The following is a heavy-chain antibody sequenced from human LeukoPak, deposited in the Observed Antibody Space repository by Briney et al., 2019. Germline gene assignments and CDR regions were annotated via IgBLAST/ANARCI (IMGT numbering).Heavy chain of an antibody. Sequence: SETLSLTCSVSDGSISSGSYYLTWIRQPPGKGLEWIGQIYDSGSTNYNPSLKSRVTISVDTSKNQLSLKLRSVTAADTAVYYCARGRGWLPPGWGQGTLVTVSS. CDR3: ARGRGWLPPG. CDR2: IYDSGST. J-gene: IGHJ4*02. CDR1: DGSISSGSYY. D-gene: IGHD5-12*01. V-gene: IGHV4-61*01.